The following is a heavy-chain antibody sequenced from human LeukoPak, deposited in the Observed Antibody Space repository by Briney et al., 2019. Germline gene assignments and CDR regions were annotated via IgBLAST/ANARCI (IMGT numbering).Heavy chain of an antibody. V-gene: IGHV3-30*18. CDR2: ISYDGGNK. D-gene: IGHD6-19*01. Sequence: GGSLRLSCAASGFTFSAYGMHWVRQTPGKGLEWVAVISYDGGNKYYADSVKGRFTISRDNSKNTLYLEMISLRAEDTGVYSCAKGSVAGARNYFEDWGQGTLVTVSS. J-gene: IGHJ4*02. CDR3: AKGSVAGARNYFED. CDR1: GFTFSAYG.